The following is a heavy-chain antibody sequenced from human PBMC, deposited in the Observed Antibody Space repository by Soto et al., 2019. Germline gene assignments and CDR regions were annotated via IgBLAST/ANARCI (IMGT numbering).Heavy chain of an antibody. CDR2: IYYSGST. D-gene: IGHD3-22*01. Sequence: SETLSLTCTVSGGSICSYYWSWIRQHPGKGLEWIGYIYYSGSTNYNPSLKSRVTISVDTSKNQFSLKLSSVTAADTAVYYCAREKSNYYDSSGYSDWGQGTLVTVSS. CDR3: AREKSNYYDSSGYSD. J-gene: IGHJ4*02. V-gene: IGHV4-59*01. CDR1: GGSICSYY.